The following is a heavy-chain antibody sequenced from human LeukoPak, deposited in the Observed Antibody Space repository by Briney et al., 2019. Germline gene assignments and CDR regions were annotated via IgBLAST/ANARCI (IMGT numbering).Heavy chain of an antibody. J-gene: IGHJ6*03. V-gene: IGHV4-30-4*08. Sequence: SETLSLTCTVSGGSISSGDYYWSWLRQPPGKGLEWIGYIYYSGSTYYNPSLKSGVTISVDTSKNHFSLKLSSVTAADTAVYYCARSTNYDFWSGYLRYYYYMDVWGKGTTVTVSS. D-gene: IGHD3-3*01. CDR2: IYYSGST. CDR1: GGSISSGDYY. CDR3: ARSTNYDFWSGYLRYYYYMDV.